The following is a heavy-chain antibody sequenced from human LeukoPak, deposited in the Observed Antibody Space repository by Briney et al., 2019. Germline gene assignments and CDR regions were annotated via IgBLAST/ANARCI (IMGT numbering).Heavy chain of an antibody. CDR1: GFTFSRYE. CDR3: AKDRRARYCSSTSCYYYYYYMDV. CDR2: ISGSGAPI. V-gene: IGHV3-48*03. Sequence: GGSLRLSCEVSGFTFSRYEMNWVRQAPGKGLEWISFISGSGAPIYYADSVKGRFTISRDNSKNTLYLQMNSLRAEDTAVYYCAKDRRARYCSSTSCYYYYYYMDVWGKGTTVTISS. J-gene: IGHJ6*03. D-gene: IGHD2-2*01.